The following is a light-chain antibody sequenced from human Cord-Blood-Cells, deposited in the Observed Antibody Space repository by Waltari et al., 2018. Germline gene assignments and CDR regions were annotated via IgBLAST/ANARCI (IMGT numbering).Light chain of an antibody. CDR3: CSYAGSSTFEV. CDR1: SSAVGSYNP. CDR2: EGS. Sequence: QSALTQPASVSGSPGQSITISCTGTSSAVGSYNPFPWYQQPPGKAPKLMIYEGSKRPSGVSNRFSGSKSGNTASLTISGLQAEDEADYYCCSYAGSSTFEVFGGGTKLTVL. V-gene: IGLV2-23*03. J-gene: IGLJ2*01.